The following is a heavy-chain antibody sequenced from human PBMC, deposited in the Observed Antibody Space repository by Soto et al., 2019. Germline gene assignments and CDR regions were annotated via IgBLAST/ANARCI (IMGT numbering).Heavy chain of an antibody. J-gene: IGHJ4*02. CDR3: ASTSGIVATIDY. V-gene: IGHV1-69*02. CDR2: IIPILGIA. Sequence: QVQLVHSGAEVKKPGSSVKVSCKASGGTFSSYTISWVRQAPGQGLEWMGRIIPILGIANYAQKFQGRVTITADKSTSTAYMELSSLRSEDTAVYYCASTSGIVATIDYWGQGTLVTVSS. CDR1: GGTFSSYT. D-gene: IGHD5-12*01.